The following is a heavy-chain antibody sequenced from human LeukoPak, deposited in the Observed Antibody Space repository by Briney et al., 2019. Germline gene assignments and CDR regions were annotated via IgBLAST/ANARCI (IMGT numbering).Heavy chain of an antibody. D-gene: IGHD3-22*01. J-gene: IGHJ4*02. V-gene: IGHV3-48*01. CDR3: AKDTYYYDSSGYSLGY. Sequence: GGSLRLSCVASGFTFSGYSMNWVRKTPGKGLEWISHISSTSSTIYYADSVQGRFTISRDNAKNTLYLQMNSLRAEDTAVYYCAKDTYYYDSSGYSLGYWGQGTLVTVSS. CDR2: ISSTSSTI. CDR1: GFTFSGYS.